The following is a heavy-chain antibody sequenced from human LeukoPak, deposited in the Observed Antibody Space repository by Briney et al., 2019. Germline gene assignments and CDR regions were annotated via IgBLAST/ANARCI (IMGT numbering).Heavy chain of an antibody. V-gene: IGHV3-11*01. D-gene: IGHD2-8*01. CDR3: ANKAGYCANGVCYTPLDY. Sequence: GGSLRLSCAASGFTFSDYYMSWIRQAPGKGLEWVSYISSSGSTIYYADSVKGRFTISRDNSKNTLYLQMNSLRAEDTALYYCANKAGYCANGVCYTPLDYWGQGTLVTVSS. CDR2: ISSSGSTI. J-gene: IGHJ4*02. CDR1: GFTFSDYY.